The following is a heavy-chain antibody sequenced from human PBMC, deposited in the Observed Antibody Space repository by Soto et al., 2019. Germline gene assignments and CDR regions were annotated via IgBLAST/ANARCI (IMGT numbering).Heavy chain of an antibody. D-gene: IGHD5-12*01. CDR3: ARERLGATITFDY. J-gene: IGHJ4*02. Sequence: QVQLVQSGAEVKKPGSSVKVSCKASGGTFSSYTISWVRQAPGQGLEWMGRIIPILGIANYAQKFLGRVTITADKSTSTAYMELSSLRSEDTAVYYCARERLGATITFDYWGQGTLVTVSS. V-gene: IGHV1-69*08. CDR2: IIPILGIA. CDR1: GGTFSSYT.